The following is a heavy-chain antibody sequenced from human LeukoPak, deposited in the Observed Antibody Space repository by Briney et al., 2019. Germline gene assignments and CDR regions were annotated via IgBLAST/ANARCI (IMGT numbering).Heavy chain of an antibody. D-gene: IGHD3-10*01. V-gene: IGHV4-34*01. CDR1: GGSFSGYY. J-gene: IGHJ3*02. CDR3: ARSDGYGLVGI. Sequence: ASETLSLTCAVYGGSFSGYYWSWIRQPPGKGLEWIGEINHSGNTNYNPSLKSRVTISVDTSKNQFSLTLSSVTAADTAVYYCARSDGYGLVGIWGQGTMVTVSS. CDR2: INHSGNT.